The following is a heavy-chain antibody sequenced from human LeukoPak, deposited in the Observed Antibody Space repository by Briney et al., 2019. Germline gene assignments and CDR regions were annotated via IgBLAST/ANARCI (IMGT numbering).Heavy chain of an antibody. CDR3: AKDQRPYYYXSSGYXXAFDI. V-gene: IGHV3-74*01. Sequence: DGSSTSYADSVKGRFTISRDNAKNTQYLQMNSLRAEDTAVYXCAKDQRPYYYXSSGYXXAFDIXGQGT. D-gene: IGHD3-22*01. J-gene: IGHJ3*02. CDR2: DGSST.